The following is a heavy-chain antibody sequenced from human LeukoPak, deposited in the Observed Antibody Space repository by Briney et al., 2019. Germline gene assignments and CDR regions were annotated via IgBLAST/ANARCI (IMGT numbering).Heavy chain of an antibody. CDR2: ISAYNGNT. J-gene: IGHJ4*02. V-gene: IGHV1-18*01. Sequence: GASVKVSCKASGYTFTSYGISWVRQAPGQGLEWMGWISAYNGNTNYAQKFQGRVTMTEDTSTDTAYMELSSLRSEDTAVYYCATRAYSSGWYHFDYWGQGTLVTVSS. D-gene: IGHD6-19*01. CDR3: ATRAYSSGWYHFDY. CDR1: GYTFTSYG.